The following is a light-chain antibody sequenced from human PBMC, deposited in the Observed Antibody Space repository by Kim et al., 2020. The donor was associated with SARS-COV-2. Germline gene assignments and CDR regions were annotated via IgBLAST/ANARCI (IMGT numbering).Light chain of an antibody. V-gene: IGLV2-11*01. CDR3: CSYAGSYTWV. Sequence: GQSVALSGSGSSIDVGGYNYVSWYQQHPGKAPTLMFYDVSKRPSGVPDRFSGSKSGSTASLTISGRQAEDEADYYCCSYAGSYTWVFGGGTQLTVL. J-gene: IGLJ3*02. CDR2: DVS. CDR1: SIDVGGYNY.